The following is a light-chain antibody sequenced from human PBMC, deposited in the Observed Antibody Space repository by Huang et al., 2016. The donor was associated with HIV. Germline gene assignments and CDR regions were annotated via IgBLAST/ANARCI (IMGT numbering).Light chain of an antibody. CDR2: GAS. Sequence: EIELTQSPDTLSLSPGEKATLSCRTSQSVSSTYLAWYQQKAGQAPRLVIYGASSRAPGIPDRVSGSGSGTDFTLTISSREPGDSAVYYCQQYGDSPRGFTFGPGTKVEIK. CDR1: QSVSSTY. CDR3: QQYGDSPRGFT. J-gene: IGKJ3*01. V-gene: IGKV3-20*01.